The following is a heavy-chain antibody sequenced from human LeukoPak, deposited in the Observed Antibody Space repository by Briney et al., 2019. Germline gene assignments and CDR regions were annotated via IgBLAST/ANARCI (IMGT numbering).Heavy chain of an antibody. CDR1: GGSISSGGYY. Sequence: SQTLSLTCTVSGGSISSGGYYWSWIRQPPGKGLEWIGYIYHSGSTYYNPSLKSRVTISVDRSKNQFSLKLSSVTAADTAVYYCARFYTTFQIAAAGTVSYFDYWGQGTLVTVSS. D-gene: IGHD6-13*01. V-gene: IGHV4-30-2*01. J-gene: IGHJ4*02. CDR3: ARFYTTFQIAAAGTVSYFDY. CDR2: IYHSGST.